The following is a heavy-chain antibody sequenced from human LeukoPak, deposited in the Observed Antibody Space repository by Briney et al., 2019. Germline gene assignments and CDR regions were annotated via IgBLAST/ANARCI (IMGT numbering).Heavy chain of an antibody. J-gene: IGHJ4*02. CDR3: AKDSSGSY. D-gene: IGHD3-22*01. Sequence: GGSLRLSCAASGFTFSTNYMNWVRQAPGKGLEWVSVIDSGGSTYYADSVKGRFTISRDNSKNTLYLQMNSLRAEDTAVYYCAKDSSGSYWGQGTLVTVSS. V-gene: IGHV3-53*01. CDR2: IDSGGST. CDR1: GFTFSTNY.